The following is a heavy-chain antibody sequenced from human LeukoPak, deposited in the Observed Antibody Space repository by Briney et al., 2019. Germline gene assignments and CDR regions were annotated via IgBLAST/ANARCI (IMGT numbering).Heavy chain of an antibody. J-gene: IGHJ6*02. CDR3: AREGYYYGMDV. Sequence: SETLSLTCTVSGGSISSYYWSWIRQPPGKGLEWIGYIYYSGSTNYNPSLKSRVTISVDTSKNQFSLKLSSVTAADTAVYYCAREGYYYGMDVWGQGTTVTVSS. V-gene: IGHV4-59*01. CDR2: IYYSGST. CDR1: GGSISSYY.